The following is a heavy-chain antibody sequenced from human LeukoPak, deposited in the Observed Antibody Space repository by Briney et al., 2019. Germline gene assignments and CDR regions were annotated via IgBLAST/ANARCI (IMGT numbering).Heavy chain of an antibody. V-gene: IGHV4-61*01. Sequence: KPSETLSHTCTVSGGSVNSGSYYWSWIRQPPGKGLEWIGYIYYSGSTNYNPSLKSRVTISVDMSKNQFSLKLSSVTAADTAVYYCARGPRIAARRGFDYWGQGTLVTVSS. CDR1: GGSVNSGSYY. D-gene: IGHD6-6*01. J-gene: IGHJ4*02. CDR3: ARGPRIAARRGFDY. CDR2: IYYSGST.